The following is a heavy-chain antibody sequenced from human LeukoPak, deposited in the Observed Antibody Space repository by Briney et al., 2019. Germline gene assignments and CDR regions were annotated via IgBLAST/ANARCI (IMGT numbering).Heavy chain of an antibody. J-gene: IGHJ1*01. CDR2: INHSGST. Sequence: SETLSLTCAVYGGSFSGYYWSWIRQPPGKGLEWIGEINHSGSTNYNPSLKSRVTISVDTSKNQFSLTLSSVTAADTAVYYCARGILGGSYFPVKYFQHWGQGTLVTVSS. CDR3: ARGILGGSYFPVKYFQH. V-gene: IGHV4-34*01. CDR1: GGSFSGYY. D-gene: IGHD1-26*01.